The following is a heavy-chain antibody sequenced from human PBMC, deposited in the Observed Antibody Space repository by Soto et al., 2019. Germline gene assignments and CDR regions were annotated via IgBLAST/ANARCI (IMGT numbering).Heavy chain of an antibody. Sequence: GGSLRLSCAASGFTFSSYGMHWVRQAPGKGLEWVAVISYDGSNKYYADSVKGRFTISRDNSKNTLYLQMNSLRAEDTAVYYCAKDSSIAARGGYYYYGMDVWGQGTTVTVSS. D-gene: IGHD6-6*01. CDR2: ISYDGSNK. CDR3: AKDSSIAARGGYYYYGMDV. J-gene: IGHJ6*02. V-gene: IGHV3-30*18. CDR1: GFTFSSYG.